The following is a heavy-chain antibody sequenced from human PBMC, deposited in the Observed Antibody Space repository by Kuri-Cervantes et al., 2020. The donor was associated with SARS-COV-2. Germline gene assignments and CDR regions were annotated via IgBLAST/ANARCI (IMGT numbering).Heavy chain of an antibody. J-gene: IGHJ4*02. D-gene: IGHD2-2*01. Sequence: GGSLRLSCKASGYTFTSYAMHWVRQAPGQRLEWMGWINAGNGNTKYSQKFQGRVTTTRDTSASTAYMELSSLRSEDTAVYYCARGEYQLPVDYWGQGTLVTVSS. CDR2: INAGNGNT. CDR3: ARGEYQLPVDY. V-gene: IGHV1-3*01. CDR1: GYTFTSYA.